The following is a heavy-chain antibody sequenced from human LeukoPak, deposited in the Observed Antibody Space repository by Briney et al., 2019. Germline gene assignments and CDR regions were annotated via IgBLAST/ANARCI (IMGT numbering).Heavy chain of an antibody. Sequence: GSLRLSCAASGFTFSDYYMSWIRQAPGKGLEWVSYISSSGSTIYYADSVKGRSTISRDNAKNSLYLQMNSLRAEDTAVYYCARDRSRGIAVAGILLAEYFQHWGQGTLVTVSS. D-gene: IGHD6-19*01. CDR2: ISSSGSTI. J-gene: IGHJ1*01. CDR3: ARDRSRGIAVAGILLAEYFQH. V-gene: IGHV3-11*04. CDR1: GFTFSDYY.